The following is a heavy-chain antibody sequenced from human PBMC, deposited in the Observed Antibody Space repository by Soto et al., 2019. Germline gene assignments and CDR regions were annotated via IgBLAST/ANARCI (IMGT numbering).Heavy chain of an antibody. V-gene: IGHV1-3*01. D-gene: IGHD6-6*01. CDR3: ARRGVRYGARPGEYYYYGMDV. CDR1: GYTFTSYA. J-gene: IGHJ6*02. Sequence: ASVKVSCKASGYTFTSYAMHWVRQAPGQRLEWMGWINAGNGNTKYSQKFQGRVTITRDTSASTAYMELSSQRSEDTAVYYCARRGVRYGARPGEYYYYGMDVWGQGTTVTAP. CDR2: INAGNGNT.